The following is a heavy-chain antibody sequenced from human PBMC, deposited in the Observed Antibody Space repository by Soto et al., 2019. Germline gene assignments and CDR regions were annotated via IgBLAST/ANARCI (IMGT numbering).Heavy chain of an antibody. J-gene: IGHJ4*02. CDR3: AKDPGGEVEPRLYFDH. V-gene: IGHV3-30*18. CDR2: ISYDGSNK. Sequence: QVQLVESGGGVVQPGRSLRLSCAASGFTFSSYGMHWVRQAPGKGLEWVAVISYDGSNKYYADSVKGRFTISRDNSKKTPYLQKERLRAEETAVYYCAKDPGGEVEPRLYFDHWGPGTLVTGSS. D-gene: IGHD3-10*01. CDR1: GFTFSSYG.